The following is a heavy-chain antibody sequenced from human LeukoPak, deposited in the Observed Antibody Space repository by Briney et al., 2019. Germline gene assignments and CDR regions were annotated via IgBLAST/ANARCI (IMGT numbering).Heavy chain of an antibody. CDR3: ARRADVTLVRGVAYGMDV. V-gene: IGHV3-74*01. CDR2: MNSDGQTT. CDR1: GFTLSNYW. J-gene: IGHJ6*02. Sequence: GGSLRLSCAASGFTLSNYWMYWVRHAPGKGPVWVSRMNSDGQTTSYADSVKGRFTISRDNAKNTLYLQLNSLRAEDTAVYYCARRADVTLVRGVAYGMDVWGQGTTVTVSS. D-gene: IGHD3-10*01.